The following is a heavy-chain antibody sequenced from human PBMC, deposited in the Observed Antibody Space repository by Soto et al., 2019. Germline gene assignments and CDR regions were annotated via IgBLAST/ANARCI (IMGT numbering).Heavy chain of an antibody. Sequence: GGSLRLSCAASGFTFSSYWMSWVRQAPGKGLEWVANIKQDGSEKYYVDSVKGRFTISRDNAKNSLYLQMNSLRAEDTAVYYCFPEPKVEDIAVAAEWGQGTLVTVSS. CDR3: FPEPKVEDIAVAAE. J-gene: IGHJ4*02. V-gene: IGHV3-7*01. CDR2: IKQDGSEK. CDR1: GFTFSSYW. D-gene: IGHD6-19*01.